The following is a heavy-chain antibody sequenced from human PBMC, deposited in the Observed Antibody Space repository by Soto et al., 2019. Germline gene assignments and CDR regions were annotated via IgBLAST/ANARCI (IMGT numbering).Heavy chain of an antibody. V-gene: IGHV3-15*01. CDR2: IKSKTDGGTT. CDR3: TTVYYDILTGYRLIFAPAEYFQH. CDR1: GFTFSNAW. J-gene: IGHJ1*01. D-gene: IGHD3-9*01. Sequence: PGGSLRLSCAASGFTFSNAWMSWVRQAPGKGLEWVGRIKSKTDGGTTDYAAPVKGRFTISRDDSKNTLYLQMNSLKTEDTAVYYCTTVYYDILTGYRLIFAPAEYFQHWGQGTLVNVSS.